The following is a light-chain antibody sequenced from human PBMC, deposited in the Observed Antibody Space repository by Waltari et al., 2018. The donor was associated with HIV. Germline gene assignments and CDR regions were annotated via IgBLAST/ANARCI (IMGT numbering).Light chain of an antibody. Sequence: QSVLTQPPSVSGAPGQRVTISCTGSSSNIGAGYDVNWYQQLPGTAPKLLIYANIDRPSGVPDRSSGSSSCSSASLAITGLQAEDAAHDYCHSFDSSLTTTGVIFGGGTKLTVL. V-gene: IGLV1-40*01. CDR3: HSFDSSLTTTGVI. CDR1: SSNIGAGYD. CDR2: ANI. J-gene: IGLJ2*01.